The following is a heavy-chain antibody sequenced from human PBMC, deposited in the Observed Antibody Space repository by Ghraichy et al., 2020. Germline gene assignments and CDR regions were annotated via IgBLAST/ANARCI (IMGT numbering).Heavy chain of an antibody. D-gene: IGHD3-9*01. Sequence: ASVKVSCKASGYTFTSYGISWVRQAPGQGLEWMGWISAYNGNTNYAQKLQGRVTMTTDTSTSTAYMELRSLRSDDTAVYYCARTPYYDILTGYYVPGKTKYWFDPWGQGTLVTVSS. CDR1: GYTFTSYG. V-gene: IGHV1-18*01. CDR3: ARTPYYDILTGYYVPGKTKYWFDP. CDR2: ISAYNGNT. J-gene: IGHJ5*02.